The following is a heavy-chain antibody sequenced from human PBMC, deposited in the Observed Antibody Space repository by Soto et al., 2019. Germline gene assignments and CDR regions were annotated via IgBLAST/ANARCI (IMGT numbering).Heavy chain of an antibody. Sequence: GTLTLTCAVYGGAFSDNSWNWNCICPAPGQGLGWIGVNNNSGSTSHNSSLKCRVTLSLDTSKNQYNLILTSVTAADRAVYYGAGSAQNFDLWSGPINGGMDVWGQGTTVTVSS. D-gene: IGHD3-3*01. CDR2: NNNSGST. J-gene: IGHJ6*02. CDR3: AGSAQNFDLWSGPINGGMDV. V-gene: IGHV4-34*01. CDR1: GGAFSDNS.